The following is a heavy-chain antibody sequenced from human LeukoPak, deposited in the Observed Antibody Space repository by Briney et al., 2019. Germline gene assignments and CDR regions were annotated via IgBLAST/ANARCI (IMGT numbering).Heavy chain of an antibody. CDR1: GFIFRDYT. D-gene: IGHD6-13*01. CDR3: AKDYLQQLVRGWFGP. CDR2: ISYDGSNK. J-gene: IGHJ5*02. V-gene: IGHV3-30*18. Sequence: GGSLRLSCVASGFIFRDYTMNWVRQAPGKGLEWVAVISYDGSNKYYADSVKGRFTISRDNSKNTLDLQMNNLRAEDTAVYYCAKDYLQQLVRGWFGPWGQGILVTVSS.